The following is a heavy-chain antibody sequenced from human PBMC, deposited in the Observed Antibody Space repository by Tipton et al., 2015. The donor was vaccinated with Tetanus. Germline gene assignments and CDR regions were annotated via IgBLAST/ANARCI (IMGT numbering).Heavy chain of an antibody. Sequence: LRLSCTVSGGSVNDGRFYWTWIRQPPGKALEWVAHIYYSGSATYNPSVASRVTISVDTSKSQFSLRLTSVTAADTAVYYCARSKLLWFGESLSGFDSWGQGTLVTVSA. CDR1: GGSVNDGRFY. CDR2: IYYSGSA. D-gene: IGHD3-10*01. J-gene: IGHJ4*02. V-gene: IGHV4-61*01. CDR3: ARSKLLWFGESLSGFDS.